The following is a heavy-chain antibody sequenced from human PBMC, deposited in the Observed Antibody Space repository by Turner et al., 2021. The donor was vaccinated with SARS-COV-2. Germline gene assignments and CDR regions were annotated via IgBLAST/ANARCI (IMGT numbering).Heavy chain of an antibody. Sequence: VQRVESAGGLVEPGGSVITTWAASGFTFSSYSMDWVRQPPGKGLEWVSSISSSSSYIHYADLVKGRFTISRDNAKNSLYLQMTSLRAEDTAVYYCSRDPWYYDSCGWSPSDYWGQGTLVTVSS. CDR1: GFTFSSYS. D-gene: IGHD3-22*01. V-gene: IGHV3-21*01. CDR2: ISSSSSYI. CDR3: SRDPWYYDSCGWSPSDY. J-gene: IGHJ4*02.